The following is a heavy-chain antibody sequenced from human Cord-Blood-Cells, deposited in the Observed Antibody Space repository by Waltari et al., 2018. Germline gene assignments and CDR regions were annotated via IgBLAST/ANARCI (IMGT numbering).Heavy chain of an antibody. J-gene: IGHJ4*02. CDR2: IRSKDNSYAT. CDR1: GFTFSGSA. V-gene: IGHV3-73*02. D-gene: IGHD3-16*02. CDR3: TFMITFGGVIVDY. Sequence: EVQLVESGGGLVQPGGSLKLSCAASGFTFSGSAMHWVRQASGKGLGWVGRIRSKDNSYATAYAASVKGRFTISRDDSKNTAYLQMNSLKTEDTAVYYCTFMITFGGVIVDYWGQGTLVTVSS.